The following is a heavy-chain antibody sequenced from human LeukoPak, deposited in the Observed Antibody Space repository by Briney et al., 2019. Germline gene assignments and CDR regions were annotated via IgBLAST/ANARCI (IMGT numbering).Heavy chain of an antibody. CDR1: GGSISSYY. J-gene: IGHJ5*02. CDR2: IYYSGST. Sequence: PSETLSLTCTVSGGSISSYYWSWIRQPPGKGLEGIGDIYYSGSTNYNPSLKSRVTISVDASKNQFSLKLSSVTAADTAVYYCARQVSYGNWFDPWGQGTLVTVSS. V-gene: IGHV4-59*01. D-gene: IGHD5-18*01. CDR3: ARQVSYGNWFDP.